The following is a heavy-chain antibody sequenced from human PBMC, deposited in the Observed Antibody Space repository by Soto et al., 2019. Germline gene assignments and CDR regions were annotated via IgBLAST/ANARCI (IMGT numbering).Heavy chain of an antibody. D-gene: IGHD2-21*02. Sequence: LSETLSLTCTVSGGSISNSAYFWSWVRQPPGKGLEWIGYIQGVGSTYYNPSLKSRVSISVDTSKNQFFLKLTSVTVADTAIYYCTWPTDFYMVSRGQGIT. J-gene: IGHJ6*02. CDR2: IQGVGST. V-gene: IGHV4-30-4*01. CDR3: TWPTDFYMVS. CDR1: GGSISNSAYF.